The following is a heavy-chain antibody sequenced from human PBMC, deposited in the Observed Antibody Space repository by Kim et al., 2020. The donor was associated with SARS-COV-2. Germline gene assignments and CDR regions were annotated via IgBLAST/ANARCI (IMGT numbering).Heavy chain of an antibody. D-gene: IGHD3-10*01. V-gene: IGHV4-59*08. Sequence: KSRVTISVDTSKNQFSLKLSSVTAADTAVYCCARRLYGSGSYYLNDAFDIWGQGTMVTVSS. CDR3: ARRLYGSGSYYLNDAFDI. J-gene: IGHJ3*02.